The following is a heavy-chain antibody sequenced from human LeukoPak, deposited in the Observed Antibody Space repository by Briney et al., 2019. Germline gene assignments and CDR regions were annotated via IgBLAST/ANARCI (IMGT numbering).Heavy chain of an antibody. Sequence: ASVKVSCKVSGYTLTELSMHWVRQAPGNGLEWRGGFDPEDVETIYAQKFQGRVTMTEDTSTDTAYMELSSLRSEDTAVYYCATVVRGVNWDYWGQGTLVTVSS. CDR3: ATVVRGVNWDY. CDR2: FDPEDVET. D-gene: IGHD3-10*01. J-gene: IGHJ4*02. CDR1: GYTLTELS. V-gene: IGHV1-24*01.